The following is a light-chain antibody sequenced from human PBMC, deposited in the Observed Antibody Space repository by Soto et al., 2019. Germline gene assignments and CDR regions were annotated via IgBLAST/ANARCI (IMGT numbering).Light chain of an antibody. CDR2: KAS. J-gene: IGKJ1*01. CDR3: QHSTSYPEA. V-gene: IGKV1-5*03. CDR1: QTISSW. Sequence: DSRMTQSPSTLSGSVGDRVTITCRASQTISSWLAWYQQKPGKAPKLLIYKASTLKSGVPSRFSGSGSGTEFTLTISSLQPDDFATYSCQHSTSYPEAFGQGTKVDIK.